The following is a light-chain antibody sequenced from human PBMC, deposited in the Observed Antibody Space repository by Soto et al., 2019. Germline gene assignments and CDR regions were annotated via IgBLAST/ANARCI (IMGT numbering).Light chain of an antibody. CDR2: LNSDGSH. CDR1: SGHSSYA. J-gene: IGLJ2*01. V-gene: IGLV4-69*01. Sequence: QSVLTQSPSASASLGASVKLTCTLSSGHSSYAIGWHQQQPEKGPRYLMKLNSDGSHNKGDGIPARFSGSSSGAERYLTISSLQSEEEADYYCQTWGTGIQVFGGGTQLTVL. CDR3: QTWGTGIQV.